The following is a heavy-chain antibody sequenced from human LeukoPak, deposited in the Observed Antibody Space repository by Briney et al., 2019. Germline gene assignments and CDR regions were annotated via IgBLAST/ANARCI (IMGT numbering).Heavy chain of an antibody. V-gene: IGHV4-59*01. D-gene: IGHD4-17*01. CDR3: ARAAGAVKYYYGMDV. CDR2: IYHSGST. J-gene: IGHJ6*02. CDR1: GGSISSYY. Sequence: PSETLSLTCTISGGSISSYYWSWIRQPPGKGLEWIGSIYHSGSTYYNPSLKSRVTISVDTSKNQFSLKLSSVTAADTAVYYCARAAGAVKYYYGMDVWGQGTTVTVSS.